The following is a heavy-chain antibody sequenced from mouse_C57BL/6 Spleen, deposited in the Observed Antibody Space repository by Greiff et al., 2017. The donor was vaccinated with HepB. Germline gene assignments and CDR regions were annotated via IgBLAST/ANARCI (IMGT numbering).Heavy chain of an antibody. J-gene: IGHJ4*01. Sequence: EVKLVESVGDLVKPGGSLKLSCAASGFTFSSYGMSWVRQTPDKRLEWVATISSGGSYTYYPDSVKGRFTISRDNAKNTQYLQMSSLKSEDTSMYYCAKHSDGGYAMDYWGQGTSVTVSS. CDR1: GFTFSSYG. CDR3: AKHSDGGYAMDY. D-gene: IGHD1-1*02. V-gene: IGHV5-6*01. CDR2: ISSGGSYT.